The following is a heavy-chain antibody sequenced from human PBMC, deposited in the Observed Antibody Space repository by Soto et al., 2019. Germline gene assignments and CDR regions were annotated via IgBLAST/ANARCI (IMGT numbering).Heavy chain of an antibody. Sequence: EVQLVESGGGLVKPGGSLRLSCAASGFTFSRHIMHWVRQAPGKGLEWIASISSTSTNIYYADSVKDRFIISRDNPKNSLYLQMNSLRAEDMAVYFCARGIASSSLVTFDVWGQGTMVTVSP. CDR1: GFTFSRHI. D-gene: IGHD2-21*01. CDR2: ISSTSTNI. V-gene: IGHV3-21*02. CDR3: ARGIASSSLVTFDV. J-gene: IGHJ3*01.